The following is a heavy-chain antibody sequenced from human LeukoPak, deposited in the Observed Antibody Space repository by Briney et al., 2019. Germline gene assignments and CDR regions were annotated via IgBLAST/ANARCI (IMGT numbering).Heavy chain of an antibody. Sequence: GVSLRFSCAASGFTFDDYAMHWVRQAPGKGLEWVSGISWNSGSIGYADSVKGRFTISRDNAKNSLYLQMNSLRAEDTALYYCAKDIGSSTSCFLDYWGQGTLVTVSS. J-gene: IGHJ4*02. D-gene: IGHD2-2*01. V-gene: IGHV3-9*01. CDR3: AKDIGSSTSCFLDY. CDR1: GFTFDDYA. CDR2: ISWNSGSI.